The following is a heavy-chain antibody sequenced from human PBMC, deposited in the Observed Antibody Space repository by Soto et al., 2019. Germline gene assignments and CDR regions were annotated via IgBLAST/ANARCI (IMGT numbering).Heavy chain of an antibody. V-gene: IGHV3-7*01. D-gene: IGHD1-7*01. CDR3: ARENYATFDY. CDR1: GFTFNTYW. J-gene: IGHJ4*02. CDR2: IKQDGSDK. Sequence: EVQLVESGGGLVQPGGSLRLSCAASGFTFNTYWMTWVRQAPGKGLEWVASIKQDGSDKFYVDSLKGRFTISKDNTKNSLYLQMNSLRVEDTGVYYCARENYATFDYWGQGTLVTVSS.